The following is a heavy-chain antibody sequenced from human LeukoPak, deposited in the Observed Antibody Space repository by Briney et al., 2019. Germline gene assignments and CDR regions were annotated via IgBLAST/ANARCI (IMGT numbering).Heavy chain of an antibody. CDR1: KFNFNSYG. CDR3: ARDDSGYDLRVEDAFDI. V-gene: IGHV3-23*01. CDR2: ISGSGGST. D-gene: IGHD5-12*01. J-gene: IGHJ3*02. Sequence: GGSLRLSCTTSKFNFNSYGMTWVRQAPGKGLEWVSSISGSGGSTQYAASVQGRFTISRDNSKNTLYLQMNSLRAEDTAVYYCARDDSGYDLRVEDAFDIWGQGTMVTVSS.